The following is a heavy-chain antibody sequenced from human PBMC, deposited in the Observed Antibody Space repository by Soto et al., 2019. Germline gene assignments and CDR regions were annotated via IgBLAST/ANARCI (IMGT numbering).Heavy chain of an antibody. J-gene: IGHJ4*02. CDR2: IWYDGSNK. CDR3: ARDSGSFAFDY. CDR1: GFTFSSYG. V-gene: IGHV3-33*01. Sequence: GGSLRLYCAASGFTFSSYGMHWVRQAPGKGLEWVAVIWYDGSNKYYADSVKGRFTISRDNSKNTLYLQMNSLRAEDTAVYYCARDSGSFAFDYWGQGTLVTVSS. D-gene: IGHD1-26*01.